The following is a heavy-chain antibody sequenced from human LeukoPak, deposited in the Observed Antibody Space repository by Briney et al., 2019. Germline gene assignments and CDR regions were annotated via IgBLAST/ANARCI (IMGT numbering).Heavy chain of an antibody. J-gene: IGHJ4*02. V-gene: IGHV3-30*18. CDR3: AKDPYSGSYDYFEY. D-gene: IGHD1-26*01. CDR1: GFTFSSYG. CDR2: ISYDGSNK. Sequence: GGSLRLSCAASGFTFSSYGMHWVRQAPGKGLEWVAVISYDGSNKYYADSVKGRFTISRDNSKNTLYLQMNSLRAEDTAVYYCAKDPYSGSYDYFEYWGQGTLVTVSS.